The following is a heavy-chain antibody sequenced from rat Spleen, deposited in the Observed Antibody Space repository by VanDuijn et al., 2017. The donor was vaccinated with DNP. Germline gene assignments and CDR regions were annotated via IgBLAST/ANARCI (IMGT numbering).Heavy chain of an antibody. CDR2: IWRDGST. D-gene: IGHD1-4*01. V-gene: IGHV2-1*01. CDR3: TGVDSYPGLPFQY. Sequence: QVQLKESGPGLVQPSQSLSLTCTVSGFSLTDNSVHWVRQPPGKGLEWVGVIWRDGSTDYNSVLHSRLNITRDTSKTQVLLKMNSLQTEDTAFYLCTGVDSYPGLPFQYWGQGVMVTVSS. CDR1: GFSLTDNS. J-gene: IGHJ2*01.